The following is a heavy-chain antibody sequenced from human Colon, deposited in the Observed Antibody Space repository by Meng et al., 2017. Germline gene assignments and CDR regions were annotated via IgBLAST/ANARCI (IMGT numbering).Heavy chain of an antibody. CDR2: INADSGGT. D-gene: IGHD6-19*01. J-gene: IGHJ4*02. CDR3: AKIHLGDSGLDY. V-gene: IGHV1-2*06. CDR1: GYSVSGYY. Sequence: HLGGSGAGVKKPGAPVKVSCKASGYSVSGYYMHWVRQVPGQGLEWMGRINADSGGTNYAEKFQGRVTLTRDTSINTAYMEVTSLRSDDTAVYYCAKIHLGDSGLDYWGQGTLVTVSS.